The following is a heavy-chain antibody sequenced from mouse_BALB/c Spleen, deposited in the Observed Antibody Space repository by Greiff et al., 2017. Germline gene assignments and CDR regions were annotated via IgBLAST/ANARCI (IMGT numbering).Heavy chain of an antibody. V-gene: IGHV5-9-4*01. J-gene: IGHJ4*01. CDR3: AREGRGYAMDY. Sequence: EVHLVESGGGLVKPGGSLKLSCAASGFTFSSYAMSWVRQSPEKRLEWVAEISSGGSYTYYPDTVTGRFTISRDNAKNTLYLEMSSLRSEDTAMYYCAREGRGYAMDYWGQGTSVTVSS. CDR2: ISSGGSYT. D-gene: IGHD3-3*01. CDR1: GFTFSSYA.